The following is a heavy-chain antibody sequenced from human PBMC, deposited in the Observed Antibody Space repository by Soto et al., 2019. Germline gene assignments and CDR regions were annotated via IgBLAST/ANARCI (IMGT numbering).Heavy chain of an antibody. CDR3: AKDRGSVVVAAISYFDF. CDR2: ISWNGGSI. CDR1: GFTFDDYA. D-gene: IGHD2-15*01. J-gene: IGHJ4*02. V-gene: IGHV3-9*01. Sequence: PGGSLRLSCAASGFTFDDYAMHWVRQAPGKGLEWVSGISWNGGSIGYADSVKGRFTISRDNAKNSLYLQMNSLRAEDTAFYYCAKDRGSVVVAAISYFDFWGQGTLVTVSS.